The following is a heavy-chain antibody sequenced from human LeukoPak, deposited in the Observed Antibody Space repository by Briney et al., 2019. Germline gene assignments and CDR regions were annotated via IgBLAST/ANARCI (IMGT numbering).Heavy chain of an antibody. D-gene: IGHD1-1*01. CDR2: IKTKTDGGTT. J-gene: IGHJ4*02. CDR1: GFTFSNVW. Sequence: GGSLRLSCEASGFTFSNVWMNWVRQAPGKGLEWIGRIKTKTDGGTTEYAAPVKGRFTISRDDSKNTVYLQMNSLKTEDTALYYCVTRVKSTGDYWGQGTLVIVSS. V-gene: IGHV3-15*01. CDR3: VTRVKSTGDY.